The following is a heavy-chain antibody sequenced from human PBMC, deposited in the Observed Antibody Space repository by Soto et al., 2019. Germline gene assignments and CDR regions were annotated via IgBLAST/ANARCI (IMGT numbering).Heavy chain of an antibody. CDR2: ISGSGGST. Sequence: PGGSLRLSCAASGSTFSSYAMSWVRQAPGKGLEWVSAISGSGGSTYYAETVKGRFTISRDNSKNTLYLQMNSLRAEDTAVYYCSKGGGVRITIFGVVIPKSRFDPWGQGTLVTVSS. J-gene: IGHJ5*02. CDR1: GSTFSSYA. V-gene: IGHV3-23*01. CDR3: SKGGGVRITIFGVVIPKSRFDP. D-gene: IGHD3-3*01.